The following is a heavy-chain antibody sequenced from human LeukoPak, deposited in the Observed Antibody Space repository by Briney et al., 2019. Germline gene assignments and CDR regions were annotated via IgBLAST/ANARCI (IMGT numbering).Heavy chain of an antibody. V-gene: IGHV1-69*06. J-gene: IGHJ4*02. CDR3: TIPSSSFQIDY. CDR1: GGTFSSYA. CDR2: IIPIFGTA. D-gene: IGHD6-13*01. Sequence: SVKVSCKASGGTFSSYAINWVRQAPGQGLEWMGGIIPIFGTANYAQKFQGRVTIIADKSTSTAYMELSSLRSEDTAVYYCTIPSSSFQIDYWGQGTLVTVSS.